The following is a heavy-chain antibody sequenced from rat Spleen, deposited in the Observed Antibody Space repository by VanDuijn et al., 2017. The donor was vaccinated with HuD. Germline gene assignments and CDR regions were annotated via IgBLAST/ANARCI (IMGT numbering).Heavy chain of an antibody. D-gene: IGHD1-4*01. CDR2: ICTGSGNT. Sequence: EVQLVESGGGLVQPGRSMKLSCVASGFTFSDYCLTWVRQTPTKSLDWVASICTGSGNTNYRDSVKARFTISRDNAKSTLYLQMDSLRSEDTAAYYCARHDYPGMSYFDNWGQGVMVTVSS. CDR3: ARHDYPGMSYFDN. V-gene: IGHV5-25*01. CDR1: GFTFSDYC. J-gene: IGHJ2*01.